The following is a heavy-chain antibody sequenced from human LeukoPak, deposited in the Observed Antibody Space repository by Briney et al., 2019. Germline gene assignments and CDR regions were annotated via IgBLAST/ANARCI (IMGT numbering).Heavy chain of an antibody. D-gene: IGHD5-24*01. CDR1: GGFISSGSYY. V-gene: IGHV4-61*02. Sequence: KTSQTLSLTCTVSGGFISSGSYYWSWIRQPAGKGLEWIGRIYTSGSTNYNPSLESRVTISVDTSKNQFSLKLSSVTAADTAVYYCARELATMLYYFDYWGQGTLVTVSS. J-gene: IGHJ4*02. CDR2: IYTSGST. CDR3: ARELATMLYYFDY.